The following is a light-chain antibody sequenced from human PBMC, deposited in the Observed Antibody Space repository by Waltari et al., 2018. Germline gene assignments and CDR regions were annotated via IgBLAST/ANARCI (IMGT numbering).Light chain of an antibody. V-gene: IGKV3-20*01. CDR3: HNYGDSVWT. CDR2: AAS. CDR1: QTISSNY. Sequence: EVVLTQSPGTLSLSPGERATLSCRASQTISSNYLAWYQQKPGQAPRLFIYAASRRATGIPDRFSGSGSGTDFTLTITRLEPEDFAVYFCHNYGDSVWTFGQGTKVEVK. J-gene: IGKJ1*01.